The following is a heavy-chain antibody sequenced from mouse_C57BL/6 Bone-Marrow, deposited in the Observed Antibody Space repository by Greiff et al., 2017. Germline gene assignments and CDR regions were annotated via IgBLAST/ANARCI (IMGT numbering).Heavy chain of an antibody. Sequence: QVQLQQSGAELVRPGTSVKVSCKASGYAFTNYLIEWVKQRPGQGLEWIGVINPGSGGTNYNEKFKGKATLTADKSSSTAYMQLSSLTSEDSAVYFCARGEFITTVVATYYFDYWGQGTTLTVSS. CDR2: INPGSGGT. CDR1: GYAFTNYL. V-gene: IGHV1-54*01. CDR3: ARGEFITTVVATYYFDY. J-gene: IGHJ2*01. D-gene: IGHD1-1*01.